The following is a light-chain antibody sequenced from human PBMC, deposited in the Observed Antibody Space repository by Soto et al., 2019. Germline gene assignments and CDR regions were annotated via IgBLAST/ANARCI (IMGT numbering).Light chain of an antibody. CDR1: QSVSSSY. CDR3: QQYGSSPPIT. Sequence: EIVVTHSPSTLSLSPGERATLSCGASQSVSSSYLAWYQQKPGQAPRLLIYGASSRATGIPDRFSGSGSGTDFTLTISRLEPEDFAVYYCQQYGSSPPITFGQGTRLEIK. V-gene: IGKV3-20*01. J-gene: IGKJ5*01. CDR2: GAS.